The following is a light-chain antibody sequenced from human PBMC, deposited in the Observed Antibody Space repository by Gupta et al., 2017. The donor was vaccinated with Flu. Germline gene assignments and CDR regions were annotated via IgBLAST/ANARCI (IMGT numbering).Light chain of an antibody. V-gene: IGKV1-5*03. J-gene: IGKJ3*01. CDR2: RAS. Sequence: IQMTQSPSTLSASVGDRVTITRRASQSISNWLAWYQQKPGKAPNLLIYRASTVESGVPSRFSVSGSGTEFTLTITSLQPDDSATYYCQQENLYSFTFGHGTKVEI. CDR3: QQENLYSFT. CDR1: QSISNW.